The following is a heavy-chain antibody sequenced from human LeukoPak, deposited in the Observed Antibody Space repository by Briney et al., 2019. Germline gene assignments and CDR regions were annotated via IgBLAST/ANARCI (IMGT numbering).Heavy chain of an antibody. Sequence: SQTLSLTCAISGDSVSSNSAAWNWIRQSPSRGLEWLGRTYYRSKWYNDYAVSVKSRITINPDTSKNQFSLQLNSVTPEDTAVYYCAREAPQEVAARPYFQHWGQGTLVTVSS. CDR2: TYYRSKWYN. D-gene: IGHD6-6*01. CDR1: GDSVSSNSAA. CDR3: AREAPQEVAARPYFQH. V-gene: IGHV6-1*01. J-gene: IGHJ1*01.